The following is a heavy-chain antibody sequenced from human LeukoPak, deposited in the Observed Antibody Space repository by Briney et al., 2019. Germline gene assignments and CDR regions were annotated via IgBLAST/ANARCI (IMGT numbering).Heavy chain of an antibody. D-gene: IGHD3-22*01. CDR3: ASLIDRSGYYY. Sequence: SETLSLTCAVYGGSFSGYYWSWIRQPPGKGLEWIGEINHSGSTNYNPSLKSRVTISVDTSKNQFSLKLSSVTAADTAVYYCASLIDRSGYYYWGQGILVTVSS. CDR2: INHSGST. CDR1: GGSFSGYY. V-gene: IGHV4-34*01. J-gene: IGHJ4*02.